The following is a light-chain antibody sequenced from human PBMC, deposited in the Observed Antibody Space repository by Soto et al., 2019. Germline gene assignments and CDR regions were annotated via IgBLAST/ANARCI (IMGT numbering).Light chain of an antibody. J-gene: IGLJ1*01. CDR3: SSYAGSNKSV. CDR1: SSDVGGYNY. V-gene: IGLV2-8*01. Sequence: QSVLTQPPSASGSPGQSVTISCTGTSSDVGGYNYVSWYQQYAGKAPKLMISEVSKRPSGVPDRFSGSKSGNTASLTVSGLQAEDEADYYCSSYAGSNKSVFGTGTKATVL. CDR2: EVS.